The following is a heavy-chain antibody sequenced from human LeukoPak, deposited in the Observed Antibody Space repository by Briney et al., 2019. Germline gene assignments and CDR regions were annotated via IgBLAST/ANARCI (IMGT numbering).Heavy chain of an antibody. J-gene: IGHJ4*02. CDR2: IWYDGSNK. Sequence: PGGSLRLSCAASGFTFSSYGMHWVRQAPGKGLEWVAVIWYDGSNKYYADSVKGRFTISRDNSKNTLYLQMNSLRAEDTAVYYCARDPRGVNVIVVLTSIDYWGQGTLVTVSP. D-gene: IGHD3-22*01. CDR3: ARDPRGVNVIVVLTSIDY. CDR1: GFTFSSYG. V-gene: IGHV3-33*01.